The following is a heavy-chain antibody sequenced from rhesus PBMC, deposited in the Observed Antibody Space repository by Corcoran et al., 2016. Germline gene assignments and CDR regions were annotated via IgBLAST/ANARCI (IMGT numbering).Heavy chain of an antibody. CDR3: ARAYDSGYSPDY. Sequence: EVKLVEYGGGLAKPGGSLGLSCAAPGLIFSDYYLDWVRPAPGKGLEWVLRFSHGGGSTWSAASVKCRFTISRENAKNTLYFQMNSLRAEDTAVYYCARAYDSGYSPDYWGQGVLVTVSS. J-gene: IGHJ4*01. CDR2: FSHGGGST. D-gene: IGHD3-28*01. V-gene: IGHV3-178*01. CDR1: GLIFSDYY.